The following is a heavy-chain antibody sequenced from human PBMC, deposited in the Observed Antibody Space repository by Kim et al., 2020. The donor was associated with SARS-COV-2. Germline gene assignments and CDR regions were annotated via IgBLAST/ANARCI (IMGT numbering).Heavy chain of an antibody. V-gene: IGHV3-30*18. J-gene: IGHJ6*02. CDR3: AKDLRGYSWNFGLDV. CDR1: GFTFSSYG. CDR2: ISHDGSNE. Sequence: GGSLRLSCAASGFTFSSYGMHWVRQAPGKGLEWVAVISHDGSNEYYADSVQGRFIISRDNSKNTVYVQMNSLRAEDTAVYYCAKDLRGYSWNFGLDVWGQGTTVTVSS. D-gene: IGHD5-18*01.